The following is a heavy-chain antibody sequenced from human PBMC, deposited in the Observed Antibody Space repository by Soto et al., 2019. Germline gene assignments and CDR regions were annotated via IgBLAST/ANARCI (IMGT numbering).Heavy chain of an antibody. J-gene: IGHJ5*02. CDR3: ASGIAARPSWFDP. Sequence: SETLSLTCTVSGGSISSSSYYWGWLRQPPGKGLVWIGSIYYSGSTYYNPSLKSRVTISVDTSKNQFSLKLSSVTAADTAVYYCASGIAARPSWFDPWGQGTLVTVSS. CDR1: GGSISSSSYY. CDR2: IYYSGST. D-gene: IGHD6-6*01. V-gene: IGHV4-39*01.